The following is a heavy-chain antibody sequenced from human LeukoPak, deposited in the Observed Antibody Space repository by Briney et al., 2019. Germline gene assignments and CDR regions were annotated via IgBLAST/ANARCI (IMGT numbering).Heavy chain of an antibody. V-gene: IGHV3-30*18. CDR1: GFTLSSYG. D-gene: IGHD3-22*01. CDR3: AKDNSPRYYYDSSGYYSPPDY. Sequence: PGGSLRLSCAASGFTLSSYGMAWVRQARGEGLEWVAVISYDGSNKYYADSVKGRFTISRDNSKNTLYLQMNSLRAEDTAVYYCAKDNSPRYYYDSSGYYSPPDYWGQGTLVTVSS. CDR2: ISYDGSNK. J-gene: IGHJ4*02.